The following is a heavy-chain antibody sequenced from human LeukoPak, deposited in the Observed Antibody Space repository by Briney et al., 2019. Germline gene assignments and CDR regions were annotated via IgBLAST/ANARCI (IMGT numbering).Heavy chain of an antibody. CDR1: GGTFSSYA. Sequence: SVKVSCKASGGTFSSYAISWVRQAPGQGLEWMGRIIPILGIANYAQKFQGRVTITADKSTSTAYMELSSLRSEDTAVYYCARAGGPPSGYLVSWGQGTLVTVSS. CDR2: IIPILGIA. D-gene: IGHD3-3*01. J-gene: IGHJ5*02. V-gene: IGHV1-69*04. CDR3: ARAGGPPSGYLVS.